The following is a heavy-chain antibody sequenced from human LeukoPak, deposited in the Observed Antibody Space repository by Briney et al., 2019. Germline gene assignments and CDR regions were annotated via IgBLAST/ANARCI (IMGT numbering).Heavy chain of an antibody. CDR3: ARHGLLGIAARLSSHAFDI. CDR2: IYTSGST. D-gene: IGHD6-6*01. CDR1: RNSVGNCK. V-gene: IGHV4-4*09. Sequence: SASLTLVYPVNRNSVGNCKRGWIGEPPGNKKKWIGYIYTSGSTNYNPSLKSRVTISVDTSKNQFSLKLSSVTAADTAVYYCARHGLLGIAARLSSHAFDIWGQGTMVTVSS. J-gene: IGHJ3*02.